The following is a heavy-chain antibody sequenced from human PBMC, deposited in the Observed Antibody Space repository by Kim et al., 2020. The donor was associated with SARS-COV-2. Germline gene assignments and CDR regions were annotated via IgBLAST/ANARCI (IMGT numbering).Heavy chain of an antibody. CDR2: IKSKTDGGTT. Sequence: GGSLRLSCAASGFTFSNAWMSWVRQAPGKGLEWVGRIKSKTDGGTTDYAAPVKGRFTISRDDSKNTLYLQMNSLKTEDTAVYYCTTPMFGELALLGYYGMDVWGQGTTVTVSS. CDR3: TTPMFGELALLGYYGMDV. J-gene: IGHJ6*02. V-gene: IGHV3-15*01. D-gene: IGHD3-10*02. CDR1: GFTFSNAW.